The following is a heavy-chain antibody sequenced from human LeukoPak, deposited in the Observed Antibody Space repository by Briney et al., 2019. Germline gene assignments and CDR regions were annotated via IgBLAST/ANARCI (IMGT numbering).Heavy chain of an antibody. J-gene: IGHJ5*02. CDR3: ARHYSSTSGWFDP. CDR1: GGSFSGYY. D-gene: IGHD6-6*01. CDR2: INHSGST. V-gene: IGHV4-34*01. Sequence: PSETLSLTCAVYGGSFSGYYWSWIRQPPGKGLEWIGEINHSGSTNYNPSLKSRVTISVDTSKNQFSLKLSSVTAADTAVYYCARHYSSTSGWFDPWGQGTLVTVSS.